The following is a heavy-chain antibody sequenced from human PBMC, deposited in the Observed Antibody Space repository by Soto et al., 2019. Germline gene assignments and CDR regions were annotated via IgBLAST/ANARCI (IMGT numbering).Heavy chain of an antibody. V-gene: IGHV1-58*02. CDR1: GFTFTSSA. J-gene: IGHJ6*02. CDR2: IVVGSGNT. CDR3: AADGGEAWYGMDV. Sequence: ASVKVSCKASGFTFTSSAMQWVRQARGQRLEWIGWIVVGSGNTNYAQKFQERVTITRDMSTSTAYMELSSLRSEDTAVYYCAADGGEAWYGMDVWGQGTLVTVSS. D-gene: IGHD2-21*01.